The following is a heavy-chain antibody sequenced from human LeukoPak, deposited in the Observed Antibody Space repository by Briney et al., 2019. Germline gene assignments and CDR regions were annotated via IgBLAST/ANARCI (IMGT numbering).Heavy chain of an antibody. CDR2: IYYSGST. CDR1: GGSISSYY. D-gene: IGHD4-11*01. Sequence: PSETLSLTCTVSGGSISSYYWSWIRQPPGKGVEWIGYIYYSGSTNYNPSLKSRVTISVDTSKNQFSLKLSSVTAADTAVYYCARVDYSGYFDYWGQGTLVTVSS. J-gene: IGHJ4*02. V-gene: IGHV4-59*01. CDR3: ARVDYSGYFDY.